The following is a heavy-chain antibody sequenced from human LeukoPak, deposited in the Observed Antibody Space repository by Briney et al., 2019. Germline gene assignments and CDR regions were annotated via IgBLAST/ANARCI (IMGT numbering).Heavy chain of an antibody. CDR2: IYYSGST. CDR3: ARRLRGIAAAGGFDP. J-gene: IGHJ5*02. V-gene: IGHV4-59*08. Sequence: SETLSLTCTVSGGSISSYYWSWIRQPPGKGLEWIGYIYYSGSTNYNPSLKSRVTISVDTSKNQFSLKLSSVTAADTAVYYCARRLRGIAAAGGFDPWGQGTLVTVSS. D-gene: IGHD6-13*01. CDR1: GGSISSYY.